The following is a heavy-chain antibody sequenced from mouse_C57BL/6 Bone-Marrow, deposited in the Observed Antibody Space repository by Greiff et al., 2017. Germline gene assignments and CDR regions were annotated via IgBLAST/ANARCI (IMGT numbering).Heavy chain of an antibody. V-gene: IGHV1-42*01. J-gene: IGHJ2*01. D-gene: IGHD1-3*01. Sequence: VQLQQSGPELVKPGASVKISCKASGYSFTGYYMNWVKQSPEKSLEWIGEINPSTGGTTYNQKFKAKATLTVDQSSSTAYMQLKSLTSEDSAVYYCARRNPVAPGDYWGQGTTLTVSS. CDR3: ARRNPVAPGDY. CDR2: INPSTGGT. CDR1: GYSFTGYY.